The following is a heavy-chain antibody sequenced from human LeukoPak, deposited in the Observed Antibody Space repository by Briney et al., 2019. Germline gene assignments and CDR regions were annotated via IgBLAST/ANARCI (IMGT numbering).Heavy chain of an antibody. J-gene: IGHJ4*02. V-gene: IGHV3-66*01. CDR2: IYSGGST. CDR3: ARNQGPFDY. Sequence: PGGSLRRSCAASGFTVNSNYMSWVRQAPGKGLEWVSVIYSGGSTYYADSVKGRFTISRDNSKNTLYLQMNSLRAEDTAVYYCARNQGPFDYWGQGTLVTVSS. CDR1: GFTVNSNY. D-gene: IGHD1-14*01.